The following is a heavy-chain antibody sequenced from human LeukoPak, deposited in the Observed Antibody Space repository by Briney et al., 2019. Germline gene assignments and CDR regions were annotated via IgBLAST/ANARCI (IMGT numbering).Heavy chain of an antibody. J-gene: IGHJ6*03. CDR3: AEEGCTSTNCYVPPYYYYIDV. CDR2: IIGRGTTT. D-gene: IGHD2-2*01. Sequence: GGSLRLSCAASGFTFSSYGMTWVRQAPGKGLEWVSSIIGRGTTTYYADSVKGRFTISRDNSKNTVYLQLNSLRAEDTALYYCAEEGCTSTNCYVPPYYYYIDVWGKGTTVTISS. CDR1: GFTFSSYG. V-gene: IGHV3-23*01.